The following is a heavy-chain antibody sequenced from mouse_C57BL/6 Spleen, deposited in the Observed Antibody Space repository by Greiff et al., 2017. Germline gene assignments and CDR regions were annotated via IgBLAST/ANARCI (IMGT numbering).Heavy chain of an antibody. CDR2: IWRGGST. J-gene: IGHJ4*01. CDR3: AKNYGEYDEGYAMDH. CDR1: GFSLTSYG. D-gene: IGHD2-13*01. Sequence: QVQLQQSGPGLVQPSQSLSITCTVSGFSLTSYGVHWVRQSPGKGLEWLGVIWRGGSTDYNAAFMSRLSITKDNSKSQVFFKMNSLQADDTAIYYCAKNYGEYDEGYAMDHCGQGTSVTVSS. V-gene: IGHV2-5*01.